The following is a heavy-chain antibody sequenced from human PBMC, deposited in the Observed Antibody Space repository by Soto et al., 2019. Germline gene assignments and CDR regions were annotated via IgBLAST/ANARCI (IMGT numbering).Heavy chain of an antibody. CDR3: ARDFGGMNLEGVLPAQQDYYYYYMDV. CDR2: IYYSGST. J-gene: IGHJ6*03. CDR1: GGSISSYY. Sequence: SETLSLTCTVSGGSISSYYWSWIRQPPWKGLEWIGHIYYSGSTNYNPSLKSRVTISVDTSKNQFSLKLSSVTAADTAVYYCARDFGGMNLEGVLPAQQDYYYYYMDVWGKGTTVTVYS. V-gene: IGHV4-59*01. D-gene: IGHD2-2*01.